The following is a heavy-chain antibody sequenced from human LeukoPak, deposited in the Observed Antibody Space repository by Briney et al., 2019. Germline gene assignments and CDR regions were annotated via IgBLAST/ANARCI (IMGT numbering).Heavy chain of an antibody. J-gene: IGHJ4*02. CDR2: IRYDGSNK. CDR1: GFTFRTYG. Sequence: PGGSLRLSCAASGFTFRTYGMNWVRQAPGKGLEWVAFIRYDGSNKYYADSVKGRFTISRDNSKNTLYLQMNSLRAEDTAVYYCAKSRGVVIAIDYFDYWGQGTLVTVSS. V-gene: IGHV3-30*02. CDR3: AKSRGVVIAIDYFDY. D-gene: IGHD2-21*01.